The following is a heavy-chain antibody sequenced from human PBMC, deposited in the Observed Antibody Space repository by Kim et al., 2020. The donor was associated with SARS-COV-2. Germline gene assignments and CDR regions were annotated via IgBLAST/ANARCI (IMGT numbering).Heavy chain of an antibody. CDR3: ARGFDP. V-gene: IGHV4-59*09. CDR2: YDKGNT. Sequence: YDKGNTNSNPPLKSSVTISVDTSKNQFSLKLSPVTAAETAVYYCARGFDPWGQGTLVTVSS. J-gene: IGHJ5*02.